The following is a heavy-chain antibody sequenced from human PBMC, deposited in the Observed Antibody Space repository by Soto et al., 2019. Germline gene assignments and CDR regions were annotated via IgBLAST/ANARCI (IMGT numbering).Heavy chain of an antibody. CDR2: IIPIIGII. CDR3: AGDPDSHYIDSHASSYP. D-gene: IGHD4-4*01. CDR1: GGTFSTYT. V-gene: IGHV1-69*08. Sequence: QVQLVQSGAEVKKPGSSVKVSCKASGGTFSTYTITCVRQAPGQGLEWMGRIIPIIGIINYAQKFQGRVTISEDKFMSTAYMELNGLRSDDTAVYYCAGDPDSHYIDSHASSYPWGQGTLVTVSS. J-gene: IGHJ5*02.